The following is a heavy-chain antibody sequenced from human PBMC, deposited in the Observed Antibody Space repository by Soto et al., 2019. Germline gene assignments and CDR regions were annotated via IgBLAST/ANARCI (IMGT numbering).Heavy chain of an antibody. D-gene: IGHD3-16*01. J-gene: IGHJ4*02. Sequence: QVQLQESGPGLVKPSETLSLTCTFSGDSISSSNYYLGWIRQSPGKGLEWIGSISYSGTTYYNPSLRSRDTVSVDTSKSQFCLKVSSATATDTAVYYCARGVDYTWEMNRHYYFGHWGQGTLATVSS. CDR1: GDSISSSNYY. CDR3: ARGVDYTWEMNRHYYFGH. V-gene: IGHV4-39*01. CDR2: ISYSGTT.